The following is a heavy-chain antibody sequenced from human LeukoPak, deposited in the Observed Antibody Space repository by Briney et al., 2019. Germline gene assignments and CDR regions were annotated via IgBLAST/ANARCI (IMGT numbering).Heavy chain of an antibody. V-gene: IGHV3-30*03. D-gene: IGHD3-16*01. CDR3: ARDSTYFYDGGSSGPHYFDY. CDR2: ISYDGGIT. CDR1: GFTFSSYG. Sequence: GGSLRLSCAASGFTFSSYGMHWVRQAPGKGLEWVAVISYDGGITHYADSVKDRFAISRDNSKNTLFLQLSSLRGDDTAVYYCARDSTYFYDGGSSGPHYFDYWGQGTLVTVSS. J-gene: IGHJ4*02.